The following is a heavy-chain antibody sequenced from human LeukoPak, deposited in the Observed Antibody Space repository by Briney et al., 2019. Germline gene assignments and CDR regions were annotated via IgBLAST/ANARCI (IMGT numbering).Heavy chain of an antibody. CDR2: IGTAGDT. J-gene: IGHJ4*02. V-gene: IGHV3-13*01. CDR1: GFTFSSYE. Sequence: PGGSLRLSCAASGFTFSSYEMHWVRQATGKGLEWVSAIGTAGDTYYPGSVKGRFTISRENAKNSLYLQMNSLRAGDTAVYYCASAAALSGSYDYWGQGTLVTASS. CDR3: ASAAALSGSYDY. D-gene: IGHD1-26*01.